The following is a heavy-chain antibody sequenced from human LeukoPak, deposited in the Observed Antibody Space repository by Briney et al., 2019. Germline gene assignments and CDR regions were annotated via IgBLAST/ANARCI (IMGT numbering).Heavy chain of an antibody. V-gene: IGHV1-8*01. Sequence: ASVKVSCKASGYTFTSYDINWVRQATGQGLEWLGWMNPNSGNTGYALKFQGRVTMTRNTSISTAYMELSSLRSEDTAVYYCARGVAVAGSHRWVFDCWGQGTLVTVSS. CDR2: MNPNSGNT. CDR3: ARGVAVAGSHRWVFDC. D-gene: IGHD6-19*01. J-gene: IGHJ4*02. CDR1: GYTFTSYD.